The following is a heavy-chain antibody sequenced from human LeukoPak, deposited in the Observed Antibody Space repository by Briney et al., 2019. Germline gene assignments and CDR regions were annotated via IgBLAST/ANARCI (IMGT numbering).Heavy chain of an antibody. V-gene: IGHV3-30-3*01. D-gene: IGHD3-3*01. CDR3: ARSRAPPVLRFLEWPDAFDI. J-gene: IGHJ3*02. CDR1: GFTFSSYA. CDR2: ISYDGSNK. Sequence: GGSLRLSCAASGFTFSSYAMHWVRQAPGKGLEWVAVISYDGSNKYYADSVKGRFTISRDNSKNTLYLQMNSLRAEDTAVYYCARSRAPPVLRFLEWPDAFDIWGQGTMVTVSS.